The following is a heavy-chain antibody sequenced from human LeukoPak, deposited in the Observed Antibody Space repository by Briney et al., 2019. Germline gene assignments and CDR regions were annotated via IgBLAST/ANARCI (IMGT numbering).Heavy chain of an antibody. CDR1: GFTFSNAW. CDR3: TTDYYDSSGYLYP. V-gene: IGHV3-15*01. D-gene: IGHD3-22*01. CDR2: IKTKTEGGTT. J-gene: IGHJ5*02. Sequence: PGGSLRLSCAASGFTFSNAWMSWVRQAPGKGLEWVGRIKTKTEGGTTDYAAPVKGRFSISRDDSKNTLYLQMNSLKTEDTAVYYCTTDYYDSSGYLYPWGQGTLVTVSS.